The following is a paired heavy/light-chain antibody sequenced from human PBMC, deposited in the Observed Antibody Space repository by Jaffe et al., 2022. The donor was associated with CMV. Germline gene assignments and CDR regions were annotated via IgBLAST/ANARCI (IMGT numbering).Heavy chain of an antibody. V-gene: IGHV1-2*02. Sequence: QVQLVQSGAEVRRPGASVKVSCKASGFPFSDYYIHWVRQAPGQGLEWLGWITPNRGGTNYGQKFQGRVTMTRDTSITTVYMDLSRLTRDDTAIYYCSRSKGSLWSNPPVLHFDSWGQGTLVTVSS. CDR1: GFPFSDYY. CDR2: ITPNRGGT. CDR3: SRSKGSLWSNPPVLHFDS. D-gene: IGHD2-8*02. J-gene: IGHJ4*02.
Light chain of an antibody. V-gene: IGLV9-49*01. Sequence: QPVLTQPPFASASLGASVTLACTLNSDYSDYKVDWYQQRPGKGPRFVMRVGAGGIVGSKGDDIPDRFSVLASGLNRNLTINNIQEEDEAEYHCGADHGSIRNFVVVFGGGTKLSVL. CDR1: SDYSDYK. CDR2: VGAGGIVG. J-gene: IGLJ2*01. CDR3: GADHGSIRNFVVV.